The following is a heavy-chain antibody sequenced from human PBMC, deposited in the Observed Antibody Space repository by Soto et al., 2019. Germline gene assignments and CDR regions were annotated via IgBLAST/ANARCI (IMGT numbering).Heavy chain of an antibody. Sequence: HPGGSLRLSCAASGSTFGSYRMIWVRQAPGKGLEWVSYISRTSTTIYYADSVQGRFTISRDNSKNTLYLQMNSLRAEDTAVYYCAKEAGGVTAMPLDYFDYWGQGTLVTVSS. V-gene: IGHV3-48*01. CDR1: GSTFGSYR. CDR3: AKEAGGVTAMPLDYFDY. D-gene: IGHD2-21*02. J-gene: IGHJ4*02. CDR2: ISRTSTTI.